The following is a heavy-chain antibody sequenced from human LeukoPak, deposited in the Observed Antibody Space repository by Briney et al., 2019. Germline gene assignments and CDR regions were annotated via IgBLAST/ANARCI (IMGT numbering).Heavy chain of an antibody. J-gene: IGHJ4*02. V-gene: IGHV3-7*03. D-gene: IGHD3-3*01. CDR3: AKLLRFLEWSPLLGRAYSDY. CDR1: AFIFSGHW. CDR2: IKEDGSER. Sequence: PGGSLRLSCEGSAFIFSGHWMNWVRQTPGKGLEWVASIKEDGSERQYVDSVKGRFSISRDNTKGSLFLQLNSLRAEDTAVYYCAKLLRFLEWSPLLGRAYSDYWGQGTLVTVSS.